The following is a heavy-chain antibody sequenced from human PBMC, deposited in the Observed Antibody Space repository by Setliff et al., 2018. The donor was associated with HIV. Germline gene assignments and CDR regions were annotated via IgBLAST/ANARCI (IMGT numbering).Heavy chain of an antibody. CDR2: IYYSGNT. V-gene: IGHV4-39*02. CDR1: GGSISSSSYY. J-gene: IGHJ6*04. CDR3: ARDQRYCTNALCPEALDV. D-gene: IGHD2-8*01. Sequence: TLSLTCTVSGGSISSSSYYWGWIRQPPGKGLEWIGTIYYSGNTYYNPSLKSRVTISVDTSKNQFSLKLSSVTAADTAVYYCARDQRYCTNALCPEALDVWGKGTTVTVSS.